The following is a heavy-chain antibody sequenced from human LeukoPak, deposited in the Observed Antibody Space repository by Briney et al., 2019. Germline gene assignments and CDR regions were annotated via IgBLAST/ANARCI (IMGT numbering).Heavy chain of an antibody. CDR3: ARGLEAAAGTADY. CDR2: IYYSGTT. Sequence: SETLSLTCTVSGGSISSYYWSWIRQPPGKGLEWIGYIYYSGTTNYNPSLKSRVTISVDTSKNQFSLKLSSVTAADTAVYYCARGLEAAAGTADYWGQGTLVTVSS. V-gene: IGHV4-59*12. D-gene: IGHD6-13*01. J-gene: IGHJ4*02. CDR1: GGSISSYY.